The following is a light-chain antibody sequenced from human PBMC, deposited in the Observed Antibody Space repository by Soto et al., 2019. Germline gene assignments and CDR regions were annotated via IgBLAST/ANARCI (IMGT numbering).Light chain of an antibody. J-gene: IGKJ4*01. CDR3: QQYRSSPLT. V-gene: IGKV3-20*01. CDR1: QSVSSSY. CDR2: GAS. Sequence: EIVLTQSPGTLSLSPGERATLSCRASQSVSSSYLAWYQQQPGQAPILLIYGASSSATGVPDRFSGSGSGTDFTLTISRLEHEDVAVYFCQQYRSSPLTFGGGTKVEIK.